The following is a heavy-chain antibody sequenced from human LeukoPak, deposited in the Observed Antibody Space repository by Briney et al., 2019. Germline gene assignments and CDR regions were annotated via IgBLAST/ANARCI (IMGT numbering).Heavy chain of an antibody. J-gene: IGHJ6*02. Sequence: ASVQVSCKASGYTFTKYAMHWVRQAPGQRLEWMGWINAGNGNTKYSQKFQGRVTITRDTSASTAHMELSSLRSEDTAVYYCARIPVDPNIAIRESYYYYGMDVWGQGTTVTVSS. CDR3: ARIPVDPNIAIRESYYYYGMDV. D-gene: IGHD3-10*01. CDR1: GYTFTKYA. V-gene: IGHV1-3*01. CDR2: INAGNGNT.